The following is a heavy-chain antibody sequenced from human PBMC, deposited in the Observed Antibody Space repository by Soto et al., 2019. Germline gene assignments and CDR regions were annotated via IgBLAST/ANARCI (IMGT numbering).Heavy chain of an antibody. D-gene: IGHD3-22*01. Sequence: QVQLQESGPGLVKPSQTLSLTCTVSGGSMSSGGYYWSWIRQHPGKGLEWIGYIYYSGNTYYNPSLKSRVTISEDTSKNQFSLKLSSVTAADTAVYYCARATYYYDSSGYSDRVLDYWGQGTLVTVSS. CDR1: GGSMSSGGYY. CDR2: IYYSGNT. CDR3: ARATYYYDSSGYSDRVLDY. V-gene: IGHV4-31*03. J-gene: IGHJ4*02.